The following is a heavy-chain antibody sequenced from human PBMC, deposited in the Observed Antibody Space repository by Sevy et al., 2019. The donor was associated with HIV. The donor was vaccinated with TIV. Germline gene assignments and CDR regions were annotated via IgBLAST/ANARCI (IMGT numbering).Heavy chain of an antibody. J-gene: IGHJ4*02. D-gene: IGHD3-16*01. V-gene: IGHV1-18*01. CDR3: ARARGRRGFDY. Sequence: ASVKVSCKASGYTFTSYGISWVRQAPGQGLEWMGWISPYNGKTNYAQKLQGRVTMTTDTSTSTAYMELSSLRSEDTAVYYCARARGRRGFDYWGQGTLVTVSS. CDR1: GYTFTSYG. CDR2: ISPYNGKT.